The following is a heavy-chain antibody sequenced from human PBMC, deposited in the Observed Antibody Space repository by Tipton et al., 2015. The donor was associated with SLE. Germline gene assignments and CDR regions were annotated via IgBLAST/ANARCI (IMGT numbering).Heavy chain of an antibody. V-gene: IGHV4-31*03. D-gene: IGHD1-14*01. Sequence: TLSLTCTVSGGSINSGVFYWGWVRQNPGKSPEWIGYIYYNGGTSYNPSLKGRLSISLDTSKNSFSLKLNSVSAADPAVYYCARLSGNCYFYMDVWGGGTSVSVSS. CDR3: ARLSGNCYFYMDV. CDR2: IYYNGGT. J-gene: IGHJ6*03. CDR1: GGSINSGVFY.